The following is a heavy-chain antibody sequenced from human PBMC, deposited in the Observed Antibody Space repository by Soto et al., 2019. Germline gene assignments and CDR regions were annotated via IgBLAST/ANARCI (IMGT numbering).Heavy chain of an antibody. Sequence: KTSETLSLTCTVSGDSISSSSFYWGWIRQPPGKGLEWIGHIFHTGATYQNPTLKSRLRMSVDTSKNQFSLNLSSVTATDTAVYYCARRRIVPTTNFGYWGQGTLVTVSS. CDR3: ARRRIVPTTNFGY. CDR1: GDSISSSSFY. V-gene: IGHV4-39*01. D-gene: IGHD1-26*01. CDR2: IFHTGAT. J-gene: IGHJ4*02.